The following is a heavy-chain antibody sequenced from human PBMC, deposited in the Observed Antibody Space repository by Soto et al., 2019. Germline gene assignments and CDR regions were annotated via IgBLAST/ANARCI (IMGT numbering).Heavy chain of an antibody. V-gene: IGHV1-3*01. D-gene: IGHD7-27*01. J-gene: IGHJ4*02. Sequence: ASVKVSCKASGYTFTSYAMHWVRQAPGQRLEWMGWINAGNGNTKYSQKFQGRVTITRDTSASTAYMELSSLRSEDTAVYYFARAGRGTGEGTFDYWGQGTLVTVSS. CDR3: ARAGRGTGEGTFDY. CDR1: GYTFTSYA. CDR2: INAGNGNT.